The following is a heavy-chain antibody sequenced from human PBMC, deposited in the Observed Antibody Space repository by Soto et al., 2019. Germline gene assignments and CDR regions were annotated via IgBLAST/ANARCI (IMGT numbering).Heavy chain of an antibody. CDR3: AQSNNAYCGGDCYSGAFHI. D-gene: IGHD2-21*02. CDR1: GYSFNTYW. V-gene: IGHV5-51*01. Sequence: PGASLKISCKGSGYSFNTYWIGWVRQMPGIGLEWMGIIYPGNSDTRLSPSFQGQVTISADKSISTAYLQWSSLRASDTAIYYCAQSNNAYCGGDCYSGAFHIWGQGTMVIVSS. J-gene: IGHJ3*02. CDR2: IYPGNSDT.